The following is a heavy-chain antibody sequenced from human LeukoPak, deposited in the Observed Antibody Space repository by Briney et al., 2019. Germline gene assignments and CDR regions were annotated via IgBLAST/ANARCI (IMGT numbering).Heavy chain of an antibody. V-gene: IGHV3-7*01. CDR2: IKHNGDDL. J-gene: IGHJ4*02. CDR1: LFSFTMYW. CDR3: ARELRTFDF. D-gene: IGHD4-17*01. Sequence: GGSLRLSCVASLFSFTMYWMASVRQAPGKGLEWVANIKHNGDDLNYVDSVEGRFTISRDNAQNSLYLHMTSLRAEDTAVYYCARELRTFDFWGQGTLVTVSS.